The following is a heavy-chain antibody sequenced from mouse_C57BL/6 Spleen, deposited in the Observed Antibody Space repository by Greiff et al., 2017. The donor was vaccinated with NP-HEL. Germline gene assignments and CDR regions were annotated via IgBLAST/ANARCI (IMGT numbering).Heavy chain of an antibody. J-gene: IGHJ3*01. V-gene: IGHV6-6*01. D-gene: IGHD3-2*02. CDR3: TRRTAQVTFAY. Sequence: EVKLMESGGGLVQPGGSMKLSCAASGFTFSDAWMDWVRQSPEKGLEWVAEIRNKANNPATYYAESVKGRFTISRDDSKSSVYLQMNSLRAEDTGIYYCTRRTAQVTFAYWGQGTLVTVSA. CDR2: IRNKANNPAT. CDR1: GFTFSDAW.